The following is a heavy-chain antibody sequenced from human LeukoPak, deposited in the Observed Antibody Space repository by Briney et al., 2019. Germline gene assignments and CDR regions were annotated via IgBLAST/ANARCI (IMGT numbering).Heavy chain of an antibody. V-gene: IGHV1-69*13. Sequence: ASVKVSCKASGGTFSSYAISWVRQAPGQGLEWMGGIIPIFGTANYAQKFQGRATITADESTSTAYMELSSLRSEDTAVYYCARLYYYDSSGAPDYWGQGTLVTVSS. CDR1: GGTFSSYA. J-gene: IGHJ4*02. D-gene: IGHD3-22*01. CDR2: IIPIFGTA. CDR3: ARLYYYDSSGAPDY.